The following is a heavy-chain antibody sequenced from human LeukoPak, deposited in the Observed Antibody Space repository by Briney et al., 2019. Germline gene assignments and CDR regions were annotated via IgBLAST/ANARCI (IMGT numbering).Heavy chain of an antibody. CDR3: ATLQVGYNFDY. D-gene: IGHD2-8*02. CDR1: GGSISSGDYY. CDR2: IYYSGST. Sequence: PSQTLFLTCTVSGGSISSGDYYWSWIRQPPGKGLEWIGYIYYSGSTYYNPSLKSRVTISVDTSKNQFSLKLSSVTAADTAVYYCATLQVGYNFDYWGQGTLVTVSS. V-gene: IGHV4-30-4*08. J-gene: IGHJ4*02.